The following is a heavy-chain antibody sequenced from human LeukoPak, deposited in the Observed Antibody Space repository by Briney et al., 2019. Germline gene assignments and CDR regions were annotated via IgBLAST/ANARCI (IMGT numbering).Heavy chain of an antibody. V-gene: IGHV1-18*01. Sequence: ASVKVSCKASGYTFISYGVSWVRQAPGQGLEWMGWISPYNGNTKYAQKLQGRVTMTTDTSTSTAYMELRSLRSDDTAVYYCARDDDDDTKGVYWGQGTLVTVSS. D-gene: IGHD2-8*01. CDR3: ARDDDDDTKGVY. J-gene: IGHJ4*02. CDR2: ISPYNGNT. CDR1: GYTFISYG.